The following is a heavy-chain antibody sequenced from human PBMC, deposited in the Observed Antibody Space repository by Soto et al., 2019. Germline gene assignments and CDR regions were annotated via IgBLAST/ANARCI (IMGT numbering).Heavy chain of an antibody. CDR1: GYTFSNFW. Sequence: GASLKISCQCSGYTFSNFWLGWVRQLPGQGLEWMGIIYPGDHETRYSPSFRGKVTISAKTSINTAYLRWSSLEASDSAFYFCARSPGSSPYFDFWGQGALVTVSS. CDR2: IYPGDHET. J-gene: IGHJ4*02. D-gene: IGHD6-13*01. CDR3: ARSPGSSPYFDF. V-gene: IGHV5-51*01.